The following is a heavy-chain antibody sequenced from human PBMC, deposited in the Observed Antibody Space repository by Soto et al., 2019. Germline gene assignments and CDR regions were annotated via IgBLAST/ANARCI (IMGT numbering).Heavy chain of an antibody. V-gene: IGHV1-69*08. CDR3: ARDRYYYDSSGYYSDAFDI. Sequence: QVQLVQSGAEVKKPGSSVKVSCKASGGTFSSYTISWVRQAPGQGLEWMGRIIPILGIANYAQKFQGRVTITADKXXSXAXXELSSLRSEDTAVYYCARDRYYYDSSGYYSDAFDIWGQGTMVTVSS. J-gene: IGHJ3*02. CDR2: IIPILGIA. D-gene: IGHD3-22*01. CDR1: GGTFSSYT.